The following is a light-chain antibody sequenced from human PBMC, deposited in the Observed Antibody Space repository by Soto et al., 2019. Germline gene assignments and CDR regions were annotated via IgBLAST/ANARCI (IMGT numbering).Light chain of an antibody. J-gene: IGLJ2*01. CDR1: SGSVSTSYY. Sequence: QAVVTQEPSFSVSPGGTVTLTCGLGSGSVSTSYYPSWYQQTPGQAPRTLIYNTYTRSSGVPDRFSASILGDKAALTITGAEADDESDYYCVLYMGRGISVFGGGTKLTVL. CDR3: VLYMGRGISV. CDR2: NTY. V-gene: IGLV8-61*01.